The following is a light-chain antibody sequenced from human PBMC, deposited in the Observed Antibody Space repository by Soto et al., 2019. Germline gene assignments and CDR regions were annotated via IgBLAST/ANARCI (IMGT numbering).Light chain of an antibody. Sequence: EIVLTQSPGTLSLFPGQRATLSCRASQSVSSGNLAWYQQKPGQAPRLLIYGTSNRATGIPDRFTGSGSGTEFTLTIIRLEREDFAVYYCQQYGTSPKTFGQGTKVEIK. V-gene: IGKV3-20*01. CDR1: QSVSSGN. CDR3: QQYGTSPKT. J-gene: IGKJ1*01. CDR2: GTS.